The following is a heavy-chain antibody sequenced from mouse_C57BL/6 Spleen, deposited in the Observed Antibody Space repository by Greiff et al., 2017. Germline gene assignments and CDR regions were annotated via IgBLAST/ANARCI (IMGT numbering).Heavy chain of an antibody. CDR1: GYTFTSYW. CDR2: IDPSDSYT. V-gene: IGHV1-59*01. CDR3: AREGPYYAMDY. Sequence: QVQLKQPGAELVRPGTSVKLSCKASGYTFTSYWMHWVKQRPGQGLEWIGVIDPSDSYTNYNQKFKGKATLTVDTSSSTACMQLSSLTSEYSAVYYCAREGPYYAMDYWGQGTSVTVSS. J-gene: IGHJ4*01.